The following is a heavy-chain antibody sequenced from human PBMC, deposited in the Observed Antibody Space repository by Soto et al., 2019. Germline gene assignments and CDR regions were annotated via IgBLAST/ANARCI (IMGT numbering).Heavy chain of an antibody. Sequence: TLSLTCTVSGGSISSGDYYWSWIRQPPGKGLEWIGYIYYSGSTYYNPSLKGRVAISVDTSKNQFSLKLSSVTAADTAVYYCARAYYDSSGYLAWFDYWGQGTLVTVSS. J-gene: IGHJ4*02. CDR1: GGSISSGDYY. CDR2: IYYSGST. CDR3: ARAYYDSSGYLAWFDY. D-gene: IGHD3-22*01. V-gene: IGHV4-30-4*01.